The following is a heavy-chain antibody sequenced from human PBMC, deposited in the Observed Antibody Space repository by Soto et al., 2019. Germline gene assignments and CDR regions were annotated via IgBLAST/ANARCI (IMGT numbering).Heavy chain of an antibody. CDR3: VRGDGDRYDGHGYLGRH. CDR1: GFTFSIYW. J-gene: IGHJ4*02. V-gene: IGHV3-74*01. Sequence: EGQLVESGGGLVQPGGSLRLSCAASGFTFSIYWMHWVRQAPGKGLVWVSRMNMDGSRTSYADFAKGRFTISRDDAKSTGYLQMSNLRAEDTAVYYCVRGDGDRYDGHGYLGRHWGQGTLVTVSS. CDR2: MNMDGSRT. D-gene: IGHD2-21*01.